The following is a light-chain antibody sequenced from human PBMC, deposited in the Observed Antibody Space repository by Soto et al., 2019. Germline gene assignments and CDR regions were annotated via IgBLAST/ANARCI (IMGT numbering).Light chain of an antibody. CDR2: GAS. Sequence: EIVLTQSPGALSLSPGERATLSCRASQSVTSTYLAWYQQKPGQAPRLLIYGASNRATGIPDRFSGSGSGTDFTLTISRLEPEDFAVYYCQQYDNSPLTFGGGTRVEIK. J-gene: IGKJ4*01. CDR3: QQYDNSPLT. CDR1: QSVTSTY. V-gene: IGKV3-20*01.